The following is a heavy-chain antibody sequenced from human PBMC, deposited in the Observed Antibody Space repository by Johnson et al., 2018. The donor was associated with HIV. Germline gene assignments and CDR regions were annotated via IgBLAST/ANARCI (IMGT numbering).Heavy chain of an antibody. Sequence: EVQLVESGGGVVRPGGSLRLSCAASGFTFDDYGMSWVRQAPGKGLEWVSGISLNSGSIGYADSVKGRFTISRDNAKNSLYLQMNSLRAEDTALYYCARSEYVWGSYTRKGAFDIWGQGTMVTVSS. J-gene: IGHJ3*02. CDR3: ARSEYVWGSYTRKGAFDI. CDR1: GFTFDDYG. CDR2: ISLNSGSI. D-gene: IGHD3-16*01. V-gene: IGHV3-20*04.